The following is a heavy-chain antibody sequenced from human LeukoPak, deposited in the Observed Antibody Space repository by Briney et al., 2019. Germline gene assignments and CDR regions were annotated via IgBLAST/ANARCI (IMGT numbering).Heavy chain of an antibody. Sequence: PGGSLRLSCAASGFTFSSYAMSWVRQAPGKGLEWVSVISGSGGRTYYADSVKGRFTISRDNSKNTLYLQMNSLRAEDTAVYYCARARYGGNYYFDYWGQGTLVTVSS. CDR1: GFTFSSYA. CDR3: ARARYGGNYYFDY. D-gene: IGHD4-23*01. CDR2: ISGSGGRT. V-gene: IGHV3-23*01. J-gene: IGHJ4*02.